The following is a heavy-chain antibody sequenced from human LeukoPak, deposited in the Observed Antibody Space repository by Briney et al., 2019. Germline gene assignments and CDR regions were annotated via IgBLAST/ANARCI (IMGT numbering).Heavy chain of an antibody. V-gene: IGHV4-59*12. J-gene: IGHJ4*02. CDR2: ISSSGST. Sequence: SETLSLTCTVSGGSISSYYWSWIRQPPGKGLEWIGHISSSGSTYYNLSLKSRVTISADTSKNQFSLKMSSVTAADTAVYYCARGGFYYDTSGYYPTFDYWGQGTLVIVSS. CDR1: GGSISSYY. D-gene: IGHD3-22*01. CDR3: ARGGFYYDTSGYYPTFDY.